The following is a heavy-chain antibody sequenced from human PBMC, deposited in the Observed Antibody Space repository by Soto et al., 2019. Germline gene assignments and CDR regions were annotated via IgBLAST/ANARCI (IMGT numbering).Heavy chain of an antibody. CDR2: IYYSGST. Sequence: QVQLQESGPGLVKPSQTLSLTCTASGGSISSGGYYWSWIRQHPGKGLEWIGYIYYSGSTYYNPSLKSRVTRPADTSKXXFXLXXSSVTAADTAVYYCARVCSVLWFGELCPGAYWFDPWGQGTLVTVSS. V-gene: IGHV4-31*03. J-gene: IGHJ5*02. CDR1: GGSISSGGYY. CDR3: ARVCSVLWFGELCPGAYWFDP. D-gene: IGHD3-10*01.